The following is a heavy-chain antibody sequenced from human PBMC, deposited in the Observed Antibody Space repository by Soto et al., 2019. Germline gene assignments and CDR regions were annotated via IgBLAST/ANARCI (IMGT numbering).Heavy chain of an antibody. CDR2: IKHSGGY. Sequence: SETLSLTCAVYGGSFSYYYWSWIRQPPGKGLEWIGAIKHSGGYNYNPSLKGRVTISVDTSKNQFSLKLSSVTAADTAVYYCATSIQAWTPFDYWGQGTLVTVSS. V-gene: IGHV4-34*01. CDR1: GGSFSYYY. J-gene: IGHJ4*02. D-gene: IGHD5-18*01. CDR3: ATSIQAWTPFDY.